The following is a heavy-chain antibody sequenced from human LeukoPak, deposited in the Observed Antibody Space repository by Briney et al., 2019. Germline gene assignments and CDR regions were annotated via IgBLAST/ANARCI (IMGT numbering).Heavy chain of an antibody. Sequence: GGSLRLSCAASGFAFSSYSMNWVRQAPGKGLEWVSSISSSSSYIYYADSVKGRFTISRDNAKNSLYLQMNSLRAEDTAVYYYASNSGWDYFDYWGQGTLVTVSS. CDR1: GFAFSSYS. J-gene: IGHJ4*02. CDR3: ASNSGWDYFDY. D-gene: IGHD6-19*01. CDR2: ISSSSSYI. V-gene: IGHV3-21*01.